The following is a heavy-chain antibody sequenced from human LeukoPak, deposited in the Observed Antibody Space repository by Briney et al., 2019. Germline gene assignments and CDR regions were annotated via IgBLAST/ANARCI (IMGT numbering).Heavy chain of an antibody. V-gene: IGHV1-18*01. CDR3: ARVRTYYYDSSGYRRGLFDY. CDR2: ISAYNGNT. D-gene: IGHD3-22*01. CDR1: GYTFTSYG. J-gene: IGHJ4*02. Sequence: GASVKVSCKASGYTFTSYGISWVRQAPGQGLEWMGWISAYNGNTNYAQKLQGRVTMTTDTSTSTAYMELRSLRSDDTAVYYCARVRTYYYDSSGYRRGLFDYWGRGTLVTVSS.